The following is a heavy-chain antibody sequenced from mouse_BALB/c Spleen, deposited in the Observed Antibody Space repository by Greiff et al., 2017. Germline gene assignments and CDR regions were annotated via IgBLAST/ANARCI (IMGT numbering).Heavy chain of an antibody. CDR1: GFTFSSYA. CDR2: ISSGGST. CDR3: ARGGGNYPYWYFDV. J-gene: IGHJ1*01. D-gene: IGHD2-1*01. V-gene: IGHV5-6-5*01. Sequence: EVKVVESGGGLVKPGGSLKLSCAASGFTFSSYAMSWVRQTPEKRLEWVASISSGGSTYYPDSVKGRFTISRDNARNILYLQMSSLRSEDTAMYYCARGGGNYPYWYFDVWGAGTTVTVSS.